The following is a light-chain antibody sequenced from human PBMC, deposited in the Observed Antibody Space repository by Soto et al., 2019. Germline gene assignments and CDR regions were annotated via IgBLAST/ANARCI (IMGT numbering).Light chain of an antibody. Sequence: NFMLTQPHSVSESPGKTVTISCTRSSGSIASNYVQWYQQRPGSAPTTVIYEDNQRPSGVPDRFSGSIDSSSNSASLTISGLKTEAEADYYCQSYDSSNQVFGGGPTVTVL. CDR1: SGSIASNY. J-gene: IGLJ2*01. CDR2: EDN. V-gene: IGLV6-57*04. CDR3: QSYDSSNQV.